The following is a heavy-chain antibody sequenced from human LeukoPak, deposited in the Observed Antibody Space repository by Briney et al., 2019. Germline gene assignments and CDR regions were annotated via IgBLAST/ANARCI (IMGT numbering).Heavy chain of an antibody. V-gene: IGHV3-30*03. CDR3: ARDKWGGYSSGWTPSYYYYGMDV. J-gene: IGHJ6*02. CDR2: ISYDGRNN. D-gene: IGHD6-19*01. Sequence: GGSLRLSCAASGFTFSSYGIHWVRQAPDKGLEWVAVISYDGRNNYYADSVKGRFTISRDNSKNTLYLQMNSLRAEDTAVYYCARDKWGGYSSGWTPSYYYYGMDVWGQGTTVTVSS. CDR1: GFTFSSYG.